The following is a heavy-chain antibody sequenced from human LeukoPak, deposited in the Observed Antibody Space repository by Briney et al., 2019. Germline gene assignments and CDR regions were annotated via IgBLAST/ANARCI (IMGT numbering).Heavy chain of an antibody. J-gene: IGHJ4*02. CDR2: IIPIFGTA. V-gene: IGHV1-69*05. CDR1: GGTFSSYA. D-gene: IGHD4-11*01. Sequence: SVKVSCKASGGTFSSYAISWVRRAPGQGLEWMGGIIPIFGTANYAQKLQGRVTMTTDTSTSTAYMELRSLRSDDTAVYYCASGRTVTSPLDYWGQGTLATVSS. CDR3: ASGRTVTSPLDY.